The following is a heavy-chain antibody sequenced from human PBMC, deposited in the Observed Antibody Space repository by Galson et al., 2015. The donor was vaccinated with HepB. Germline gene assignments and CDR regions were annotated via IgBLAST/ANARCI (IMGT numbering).Heavy chain of an antibody. CDR1: GFTFSNAW. CDR2: IKSKTDGGTT. J-gene: IGHJ6*02. D-gene: IGHD3-10*01. Sequence: SLRLSCAASGFTFSNAWMNWVRQAPGKGLEWVGRIKSKTDGGTTDYAAPVKGRFTISRDDSKNTLYLQMSSLKTEDTAVYYCTTPYYGSGSEAVYYYYGMDVWGQGTTVTVSS. V-gene: IGHV3-15*07. CDR3: TTPYYGSGSEAVYYYYGMDV.